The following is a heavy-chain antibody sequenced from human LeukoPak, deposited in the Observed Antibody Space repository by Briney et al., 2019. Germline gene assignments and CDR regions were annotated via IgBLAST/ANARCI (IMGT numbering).Heavy chain of an antibody. CDR2: ISGSGGST. V-gene: IGHV3-23*01. J-gene: IGHJ5*02. CDR1: EFTFSSYA. CDR3: AKEDWFDP. Sequence: GGSLRFSCAASEFTFSSYAISWGRKAPGKGWGWVSAISGSGGSTYYADSVKGRFTISTDNSKNTLYLQMNSLRAEDTAVYYCAKEDWFDPWGQGTLVTVSS.